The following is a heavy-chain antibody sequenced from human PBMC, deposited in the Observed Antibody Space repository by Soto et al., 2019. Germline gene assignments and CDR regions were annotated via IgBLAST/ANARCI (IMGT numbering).Heavy chain of an antibody. CDR1: GDSITSIYH. CDR2: IYHSVTT. V-gene: IGHV4-38-2*01. CDR3: ARAAGRKGYGMDV. J-gene: IGHJ6*02. D-gene: IGHD3-10*01. Sequence: SDTLSLTCAVSGDSITSIYHWAWIRQPPGRGLEWVAIIYHSVTTYYNPSLKSRVTISVDTSKNQFSLNLRSVTAADSAVYYCARAAGRKGYGMDVWGQGTTVTVSS.